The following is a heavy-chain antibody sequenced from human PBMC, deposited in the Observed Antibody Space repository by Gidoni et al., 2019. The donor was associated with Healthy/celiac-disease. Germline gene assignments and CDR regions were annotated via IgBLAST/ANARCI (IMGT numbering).Heavy chain of an antibody. Sequence: QMQLVQSGPEVKKPGTSVKVSCKASGFTFTSSAVQWVRQVRGQRLEWIGWIVVGSGNTNYDQKFQERVTITRDMSTSTAYMELSSLRSEDTAVYYCAAAIPYDSSGYFEGPVGWGQGTLVTVSS. D-gene: IGHD3-22*01. CDR3: AAAIPYDSSGYFEGPVG. CDR2: IVVGSGNT. CDR1: GFTFTSSA. V-gene: IGHV1-58*01. J-gene: IGHJ4*02.